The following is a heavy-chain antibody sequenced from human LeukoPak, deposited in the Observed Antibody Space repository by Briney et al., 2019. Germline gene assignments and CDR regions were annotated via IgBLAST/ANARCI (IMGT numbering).Heavy chain of an antibody. CDR3: AKDPVAGTYYYYGMDV. D-gene: IGHD6-19*01. V-gene: IGHV3-30-3*01. CDR1: GFTFSNYA. Sequence: GGSLRLSCTASGFTFSNYAIHWVRQAPGKGLQWVAVISYDGGNKYYADSVKGRFTISRDNSKNTLHLQMNSLRAEDTAVYYCAKDPVAGTYYYYGMDVWGQGTTVTVSS. CDR2: ISYDGGNK. J-gene: IGHJ6*02.